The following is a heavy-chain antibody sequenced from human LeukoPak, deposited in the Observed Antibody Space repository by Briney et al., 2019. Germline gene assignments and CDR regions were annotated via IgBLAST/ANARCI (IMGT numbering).Heavy chain of an antibody. Sequence: GGSLRLSCAASGFTFSTYAMNWVRQAPGKGLEWVAAMSHDGNKRYYADSVKGRFDISRDTSKNTLYLQMSSLRAEDTAIYYCAKDLGYHLLARYFDYWGHGSLVTVSS. CDR3: AKDLGYHLLARYFDY. D-gene: IGHD2-2*01. CDR2: MSHDGNKR. J-gene: IGHJ4*01. CDR1: GFTFSTYA. V-gene: IGHV3-30*18.